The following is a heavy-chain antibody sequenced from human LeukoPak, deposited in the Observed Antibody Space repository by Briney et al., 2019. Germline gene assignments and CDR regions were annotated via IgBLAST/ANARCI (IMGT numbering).Heavy chain of an antibody. Sequence: SETLSLTCTVSGYSISSGYYWGWIRQPPGKGLEWIGSIYHSGSTYYNPSLKSRVTISVDTSKSQFSLKLSSVTAADTAVYYCARGLLVVDYWGQGTLVTVSS. J-gene: IGHJ4*02. CDR1: GYSISSGYY. D-gene: IGHD2-15*01. CDR2: IYHSGST. V-gene: IGHV4-38-2*02. CDR3: ARGLLVVDY.